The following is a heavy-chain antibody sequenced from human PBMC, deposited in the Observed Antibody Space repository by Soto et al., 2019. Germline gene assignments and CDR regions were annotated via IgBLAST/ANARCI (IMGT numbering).Heavy chain of an antibody. D-gene: IGHD3-10*01. Sequence: SETLSLTCTVSGGSVSSGSYYWSWIRQPPGKGLEWIGYIYYSGSTNYNPSLKSRVTISVDTSKNQFSLKLSSVTAADTAVYYCARVMVRGVMGYFDYWGQGTLVTVS. CDR2: IYYSGST. J-gene: IGHJ4*02. V-gene: IGHV4-61*01. CDR1: GGSVSSGSYY. CDR3: ARVMVRGVMGYFDY.